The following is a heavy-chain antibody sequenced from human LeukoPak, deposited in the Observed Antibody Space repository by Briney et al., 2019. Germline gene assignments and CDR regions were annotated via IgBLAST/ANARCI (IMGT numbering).Heavy chain of an antibody. Sequence: PGGSLRLSCAASGFTFSTYAMHWVRQAPGKGLEWVAVISYDGSNKYYADSVKGRFTISRDNSKNTLYLQMNSLRAEDTAVYYCARWGGLPIVYWGQGTLVTVSS. D-gene: IGHD2-21*02. CDR1: GFTFSTYA. CDR2: ISYDGSNK. V-gene: IGHV3-30*04. CDR3: ARWGGLPIVY. J-gene: IGHJ4*02.